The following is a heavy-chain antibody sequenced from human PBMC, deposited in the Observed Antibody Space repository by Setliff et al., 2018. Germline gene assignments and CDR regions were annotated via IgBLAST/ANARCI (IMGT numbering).Heavy chain of an antibody. J-gene: IGHJ6*03. Sequence: SETLSLTCTVSGGSISSYYWSWIRQPAGRGLEWIGHIYIGGSANYNPSLESRVTMSIDTSKNQFSLKLNSVTAADMAVYYCAREQWLDPPGYYYMDVWAKGTTVTV. CDR2: IYIGGSA. CDR1: GGSISSYY. CDR3: AREQWLDPPGYYYMDV. D-gene: IGHD6-19*01. V-gene: IGHV4-4*07.